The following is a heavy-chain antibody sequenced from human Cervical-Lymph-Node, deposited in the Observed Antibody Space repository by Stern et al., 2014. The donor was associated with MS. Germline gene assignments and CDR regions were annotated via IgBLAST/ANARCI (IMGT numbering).Heavy chain of an antibody. J-gene: IGHJ6*02. Sequence: VQLVQSGADVRKPGSSVRVSFKASGDTLSNFAIFWVRQAPGQGLEWVGGGIPMFGTTNYAQKFQGRVTISADESSNTVYMELSGLRSEDTAVYYCASPAPNHSSSWYYYSGLDVWGQGTLVTVS. CDR1: GDTLSNFA. CDR3: ASPAPNHSSSWYYYSGLDV. CDR2: GIPMFGTT. V-gene: IGHV1-69*01. D-gene: IGHD6-13*01.